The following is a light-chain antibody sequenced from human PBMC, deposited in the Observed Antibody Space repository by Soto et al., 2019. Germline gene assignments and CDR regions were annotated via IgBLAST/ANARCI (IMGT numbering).Light chain of an antibody. Sequence: EIVMTQSPATLSVSPGERVTLSCRASQSISRNLGWYQQRPGQAPRLLIYGASTRATGIPPRFSGSGSGTEFTLTISSLQSEDIAIYYCQQYNSCTSITFGQGTRLEIK. CDR2: GAS. CDR1: QSISRN. J-gene: IGKJ5*01. CDR3: QQYNSCTSIT. V-gene: IGKV3-15*01.